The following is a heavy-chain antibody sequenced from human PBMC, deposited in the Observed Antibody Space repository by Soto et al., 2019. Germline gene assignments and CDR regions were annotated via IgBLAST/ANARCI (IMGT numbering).Heavy chain of an antibody. CDR3: ARGGTGCSSTSCYLPAFDI. CDR2: ISAYNGNT. Sequence: GASVKVSCKASGYTFTSYGISWVRQAPGQGLEWMGWISAYNGNTNYAQKLQGRVTMTTDTSTSTAYMELRSLRSDDTAVYYCARGGTGCSSTSCYLPAFDICGQGTMVTVSS. CDR1: GYTFTSYG. D-gene: IGHD2-2*01. J-gene: IGHJ3*02. V-gene: IGHV1-18*01.